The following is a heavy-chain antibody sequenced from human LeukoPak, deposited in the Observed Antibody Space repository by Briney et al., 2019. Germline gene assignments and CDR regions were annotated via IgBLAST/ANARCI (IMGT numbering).Heavy chain of an antibody. V-gene: IGHV6-1*01. J-gene: IGHJ4*02. CDR2: TFYLSKWYY. CDR1: GHTVSPTSAA. Sequence: SQTLPLSCALPGHTVSPTSAAWTPASQSPSRGPDSLGRTFYLSKWYYEYAVSVKSRITINTDSSKNQFSLQLNSVTPEDTAVYYCARGVVATGFDFWGQGTQVAVSS. D-gene: IGHD3-3*01. CDR3: ARGVVATGFDF.